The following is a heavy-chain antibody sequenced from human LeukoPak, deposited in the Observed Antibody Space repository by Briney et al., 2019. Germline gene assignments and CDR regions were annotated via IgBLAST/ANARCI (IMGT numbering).Heavy chain of an antibody. V-gene: IGHV3-30*02. Sequence: AGGSLRLSCVASGFTFNSYGMHWVRQAPGKGLEWVAFIRYDGSNKYYADSVKGRFIISRDNSKNTLYLQMNSLRTEDTALYYCAKADGYNPDYWGQGTLVTVSS. CDR3: AKADGYNPDY. CDR1: GFTFNSYG. CDR2: IRYDGSNK. J-gene: IGHJ4*02. D-gene: IGHD5-24*01.